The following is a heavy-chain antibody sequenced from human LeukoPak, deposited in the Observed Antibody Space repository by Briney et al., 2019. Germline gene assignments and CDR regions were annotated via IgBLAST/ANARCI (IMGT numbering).Heavy chain of an antibody. CDR2: MNPNSGNT. D-gene: IGHD3-3*01. CDR3: AIDTIFGVVAQDY. J-gene: IGHJ4*02. CDR1: GDTFTSYD. Sequence: ASVKVSCKASGDTFTSYDINWVRQATGQGLEWMGWMNPNSGNTGYAQKFQGRVTITRNTSINTAYMELSSLRSEDTAVYYCAIDTIFGVVAQDYWGQGTLVTVSS. V-gene: IGHV1-8*03.